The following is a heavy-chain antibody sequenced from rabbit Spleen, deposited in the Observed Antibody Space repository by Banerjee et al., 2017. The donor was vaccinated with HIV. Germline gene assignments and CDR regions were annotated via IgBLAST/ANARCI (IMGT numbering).Heavy chain of an antibody. D-gene: IGHD7-1*01. CDR1: GFSFSSSDY. CDR3: ARDTGTSFSSYGMDL. V-gene: IGHV1S40*01. CDR2: IAGDSSGFT. J-gene: IGHJ6*01. Sequence: QSLEESGGDLVKPGASLTLTCTASGFSFSSSDYMCWVRQAPGKGLEWISCIAGDSSGFTYSATWAKGRFTCSKTSSTTVTLQMTSLTVADTATYFCARDTGTSFSSYGMDLWGPGTLVPVS.